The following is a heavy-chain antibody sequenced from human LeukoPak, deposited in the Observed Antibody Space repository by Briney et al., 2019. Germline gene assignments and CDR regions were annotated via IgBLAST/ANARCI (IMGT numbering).Heavy chain of an antibody. CDR3: ASRPG. V-gene: IGHV3-7*01. J-gene: IGHJ4*02. Sequence: GGSLRLSCAASGSTFSNYWMNWVRQAPGKGLEWVANIKEDGSVKYYVDSVKGRFTVSRDNAKNSLYLQMNSLRVEDTAVYYCASRPGWGQGTLVTVSS. CDR1: GSTFSNYW. CDR2: IKEDGSVK.